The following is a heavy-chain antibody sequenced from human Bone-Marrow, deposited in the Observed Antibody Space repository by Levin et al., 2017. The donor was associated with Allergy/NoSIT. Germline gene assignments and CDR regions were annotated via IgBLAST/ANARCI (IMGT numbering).Heavy chain of an antibody. V-gene: IGHV4-30-4*01. CDR2: IYYSGST. Sequence: NSSETLSLTCTVSGGSISSGDYYWSWIRQPPGKGLEWIGNIYYSGSTYYNPSLKSRVSISADTSKNQFSLKLSSVTAADTAVYYCARDGGYCTNGVCPQYYYYGMDVWGQGTTVTVSS. CDR1: GGSISSGDYY. CDR3: ARDGGYCTNGVCPQYYYYGMDV. J-gene: IGHJ6*02. D-gene: IGHD2-8*01.